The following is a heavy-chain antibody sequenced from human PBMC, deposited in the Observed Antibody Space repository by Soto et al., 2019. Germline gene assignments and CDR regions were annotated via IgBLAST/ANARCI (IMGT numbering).Heavy chain of an antibody. V-gene: IGHV1-69*01. Sequence: QVHLVQSAAEVKKPGSSVRVSCTTSGGTFGRNTIAWVRQAPEQGLEWMGHIVPIFGTSSYAQKFQGRVTITADESTTTAYMELHSLTSDDTAVYFCARDLNWALDYWGQGTLVIVS. D-gene: IGHD7-27*01. CDR1: GGTFGRNT. J-gene: IGHJ4*02. CDR3: ARDLNWALDY. CDR2: IVPIFGTS.